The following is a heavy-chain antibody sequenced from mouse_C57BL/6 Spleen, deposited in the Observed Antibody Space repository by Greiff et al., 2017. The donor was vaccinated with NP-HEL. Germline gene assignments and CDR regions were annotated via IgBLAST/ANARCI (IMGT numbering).Heavy chain of an antibody. CDR3: ARENWPYAMDY. D-gene: IGHD4-1*01. V-gene: IGHV1-54*01. J-gene: IGHJ4*01. CDR2: INPGSGGT. Sequence: VQLQQSGAELVRPGTSVKVSCKASGYAFTNYLIEWVKQRPGQGLEWIGVINPGSGGTNYNEKFKGKATLTADKSSSTAYMQLSSLTSEDSAVYFCARENWPYAMDYWGQGTSVTVSS. CDR1: GYAFTNYL.